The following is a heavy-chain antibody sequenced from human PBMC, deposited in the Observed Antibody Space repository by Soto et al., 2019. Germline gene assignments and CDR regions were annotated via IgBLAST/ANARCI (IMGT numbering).Heavy chain of an antibody. J-gene: IGHJ5*02. CDR1: DSSISGYY. CDR2: IYATGSS. Sequence: SLSFHFADSSISGYYWSWIRQPPGKGLEWIGRIYATGSSDYNPSLKSRITISVDMSKKQFSLTLRSVTAADTAMYYCVRDGTKNLRDWFDPWGQGILVTVSS. V-gene: IGHV4-4*07. CDR3: VRDGTKNLRDWFDP. D-gene: IGHD1-1*01.